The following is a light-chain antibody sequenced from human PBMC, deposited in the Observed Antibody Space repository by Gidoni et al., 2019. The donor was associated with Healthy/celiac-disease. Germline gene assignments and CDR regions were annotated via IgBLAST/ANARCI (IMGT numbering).Light chain of an antibody. CDR2: DAS. J-gene: IGKJ4*01. CDR1: QSVSSY. CDR3: QQRSNWPPSLT. Sequence: EIVLTQSPATLSLSPGERATLSCRASQSVSSYLAWYHQKPGQAPRLLIYDASNRAPGIPARFSGSGSGTDFTLTISSLEPEDFAVYYCQQRSNWPPSLTFGGGTKVEIK. V-gene: IGKV3-11*01.